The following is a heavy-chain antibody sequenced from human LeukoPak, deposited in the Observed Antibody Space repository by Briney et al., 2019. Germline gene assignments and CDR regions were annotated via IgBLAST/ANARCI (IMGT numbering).Heavy chain of an antibody. CDR2: INQDGSKE. J-gene: IGHJ4*02. V-gene: IGHV3-7*01. D-gene: IGHD5-12*01. CDR1: GFAFRDYW. Sequence: GRSRRLSCAASGFAFRDYWMTWVRQAPGKGLEWVAHINQDGSKEHYMDSVKARFTISRDNAKNSLSLQMNSLRAEDTAVYYCVRDGGVSGYDLLDYWGQGTLVTVSS. CDR3: VRDGGVSGYDLLDY.